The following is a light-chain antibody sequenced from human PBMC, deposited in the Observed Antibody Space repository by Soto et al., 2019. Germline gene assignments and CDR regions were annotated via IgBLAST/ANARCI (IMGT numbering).Light chain of an antibody. J-gene: IGLJ1*01. CDR1: RSDVGGYNY. Sequence: QSVLTQPRAVSGSPGQSVTISCTGTRSDVGGYNYVSWYQQHPGKAPKLMIYDVSQRPSGVPDRFSGSKSGNTASLTISGLQAEDEADYYCCSYAGSYTYVFGTATKVTVL. CDR3: CSYAGSYTYV. V-gene: IGLV2-11*01. CDR2: DVS.